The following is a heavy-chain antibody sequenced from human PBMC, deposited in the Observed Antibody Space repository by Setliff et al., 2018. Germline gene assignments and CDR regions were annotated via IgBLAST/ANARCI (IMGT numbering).Heavy chain of an antibody. J-gene: IGHJ4*02. D-gene: IGHD1-1*01. CDR3: ARTGTYRYFDY. CDR2: IYYSGNN. Sequence: SETLSLTCTVSGGSINSSTYNSRSYYWGWVRQPPGKGLEWIGRIYYSGNNYYNASLKSRLTISVDTSKNQFSLKLRSVTAADTAVYYCARTGTYRYFDYWGQEILVTVSS. V-gene: IGHV4-39*01. CDR1: GGSINSSTYNSRSYY.